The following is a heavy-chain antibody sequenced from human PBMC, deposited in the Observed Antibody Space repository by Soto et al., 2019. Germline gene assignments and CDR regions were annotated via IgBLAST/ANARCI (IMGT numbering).Heavy chain of an antibody. V-gene: IGHV1-3*01. CDR1: GYTFTSYA. CDR3: ARDPGEYSGYDLWYCFDY. Sequence: QVRLVQSGAEVKKPGASVKVSCKASGYTFTSYAMHWVRQAPGQRLEWMGWINAGNGNTKYSQKFQGRVTITRDTPASTDYMELSSLRSKDTAVYYCARDPGEYSGYDLWYCFDYWGQGTLVTVSS. CDR2: INAGNGNT. J-gene: IGHJ4*02. D-gene: IGHD5-12*01.